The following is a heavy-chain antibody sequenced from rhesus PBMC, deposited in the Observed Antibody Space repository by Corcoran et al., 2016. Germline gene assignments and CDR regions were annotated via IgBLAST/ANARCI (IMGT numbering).Heavy chain of an antibody. Sequence: EVQLVQSGAAVKKPGASVKISCKASGYTFTDYYLHWVRQAPGKGLEWSGGFDPEDGEADYDQKFQDRVTITRDTSTDTAYMELSSLRSEDTAVYYCATDGIAAVLDVWGRGVLVTVSS. D-gene: IGHD6-13*01. V-gene: IGHV1-111*01. CDR1: GYTFTDYY. J-gene: IGHJ5-2*02. CDR2: FDPEDGEA. CDR3: ATDGIAAVLDV.